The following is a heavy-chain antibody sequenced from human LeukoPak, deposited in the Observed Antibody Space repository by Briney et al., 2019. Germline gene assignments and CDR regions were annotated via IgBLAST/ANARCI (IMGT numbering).Heavy chain of an antibody. CDR3: ARDHRTTVTAYYFDY. CDR2: IWYDGRDK. CDR1: GFTFSDYG. V-gene: IGHV3-33*01. Sequence: TGESLRLSCAASGFTFSDYGMHWVRQAPGKGREGWADIWYDGRDKYYADSVKGRYTICRDNAKNTLYLQMKSLRAEDTAVYYSARDHRTTVTAYYFDYWGQGTLVTVSS. D-gene: IGHD4-17*01. J-gene: IGHJ4*02.